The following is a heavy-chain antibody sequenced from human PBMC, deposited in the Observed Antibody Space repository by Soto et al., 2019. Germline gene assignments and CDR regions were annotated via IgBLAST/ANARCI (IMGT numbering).Heavy chain of an antibody. Sequence: TLSLTCTVSGGSISSGDYYWSWIRQPPGKGLEWIGYIYYSGSTYYNPSLKSRVTISVDTSKNQFSLKLSSVTAADTAVYCCAREKYDSSGRNWFDPWGQGTLVTVSS. CDR1: GGSISSGDYY. CDR3: AREKYDSSGRNWFDP. V-gene: IGHV4-30-4*01. D-gene: IGHD3-22*01. J-gene: IGHJ5*02. CDR2: IYYSGST.